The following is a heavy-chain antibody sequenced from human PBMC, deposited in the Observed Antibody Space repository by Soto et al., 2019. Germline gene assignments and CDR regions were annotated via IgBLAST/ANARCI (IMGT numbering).Heavy chain of an antibody. D-gene: IGHD3-3*01. Sequence: PGGSLRLSCAASGFTFSSYSMNWVRQAPGKGLEWVSYISSSSSTIYYADSVKGRFTISRDNAKNSLYLQMNSLRDEDTAVYYCARESRFLEWLSLNWIDLSGQGTLVTVSS. CDR1: GFTFSSYS. J-gene: IGHJ5*02. V-gene: IGHV3-48*02. CDR3: ARESRFLEWLSLNWIDL. CDR2: ISSSSSTI.